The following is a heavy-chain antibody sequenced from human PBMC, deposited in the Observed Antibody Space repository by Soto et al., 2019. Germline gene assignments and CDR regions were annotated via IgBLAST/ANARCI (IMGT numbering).Heavy chain of an antibody. Sequence: PSQTLSLTCAISGDSVSSNSAAWNWIRQSPSRGLEWLGRTCYRSKWYNNYAVSVKSRITINPDTSKNQFSLQLNSVTPEDTAVYYCARGIVVVAAQPYNWFDPWGQGTLVTSPQ. V-gene: IGHV6-1*01. CDR3: ARGIVVVAAQPYNWFDP. CDR2: TCYRSKWYN. CDR1: GDSVSSNSAA. J-gene: IGHJ5*02. D-gene: IGHD2-15*01.